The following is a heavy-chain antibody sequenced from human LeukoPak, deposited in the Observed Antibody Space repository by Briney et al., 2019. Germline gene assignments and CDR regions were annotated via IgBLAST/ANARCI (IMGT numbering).Heavy chain of an antibody. CDR2: ISGSGGST. J-gene: IGHJ4*02. D-gene: IGHD6-19*01. V-gene: IGHV3-23*01. Sequence: PGGSLRLSCAASGFTFSSYAMSWVRQAPGKGLEWVSAISGSGGSTYYADSVKGRFTISRDNSKNTLYLQMNSLRAEDTAVYYCARGDSSGWTGESDYWGQGTLVTVSS. CDR1: GFTFSSYA. CDR3: ARGDSSGWTGESDY.